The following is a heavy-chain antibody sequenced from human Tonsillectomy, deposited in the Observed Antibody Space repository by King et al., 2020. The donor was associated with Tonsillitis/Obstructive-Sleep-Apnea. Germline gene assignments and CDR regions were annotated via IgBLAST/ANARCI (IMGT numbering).Heavy chain of an antibody. Sequence: VQLQESGPGLVKPSETLSLTCTVSGGSVNNDTYYWHWIRQPPGKGLEWIGYIYSSGSTNYNPSLKSRVTISVDTSKNQFSLKMSSVTAEDTAIYYCARGGKDCSRPSCSSWFDPWGQGALVTVSS. CDR3: ARGGKDCSRPSCSSWFDP. J-gene: IGHJ5*02. D-gene: IGHD2-2*01. CDR1: GGSVNNDTYY. V-gene: IGHV4-61*01. CDR2: IYSSGST.